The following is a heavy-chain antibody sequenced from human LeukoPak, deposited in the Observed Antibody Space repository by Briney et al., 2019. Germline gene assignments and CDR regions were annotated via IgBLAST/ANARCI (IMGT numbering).Heavy chain of an antibody. V-gene: IGHV1-69*05. CDR3: ARLPRYDFWSGYYLGGFDP. D-gene: IGHD3-3*01. CDR1: GGTFSSYA. Sequence: ASVKVSCKASGGTFSSYAISWVRQAPGQGLEWMGGIIPIFGTANYAQKFQGRVTITTDESTSTAYMELSSMRSEDTAVFYCARLPRYDFWSGYYLGGFDPWGQGTLVTVSS. J-gene: IGHJ5*02. CDR2: IIPIFGTA.